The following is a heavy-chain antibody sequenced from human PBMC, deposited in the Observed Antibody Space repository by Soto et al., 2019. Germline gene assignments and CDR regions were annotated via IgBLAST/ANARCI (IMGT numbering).Heavy chain of an antibody. Sequence: EVQLMESGGGLVQPGGSLRLSCAASGFTFGNYWMTWVRQAPGKGLEWVAQINQYGNERHYVDSVKGRFTISRDNANNLLYLQMTGLRADDTGVYYCAKEAVWGWGPWGQGTLLIVSS. CDR2: INQYGNER. CDR1: GFTFGNYW. CDR3: AKEAVWGWGP. V-gene: IGHV3-7*01. D-gene: IGHD7-27*01. J-gene: IGHJ5*02.